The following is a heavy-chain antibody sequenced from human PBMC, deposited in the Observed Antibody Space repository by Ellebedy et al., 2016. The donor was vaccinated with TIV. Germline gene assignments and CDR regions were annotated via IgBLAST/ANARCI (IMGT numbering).Heavy chain of an antibody. V-gene: IGHV3-9*01. CDR2: ISWNSGSI. D-gene: IGHD3-22*01. J-gene: IGHJ4*02. CDR3: AKDIGTDSSGRFDY. Sequence: SLKISXAASGFTFDDYAMHWVRQAPGKGLEWVSGISWNSGSIGYADSVKGRFTISRDNAKNSLYLQMNSLRAEDTALYYCAKDIGTDSSGRFDYWGQGTLVTVSS. CDR1: GFTFDDYA.